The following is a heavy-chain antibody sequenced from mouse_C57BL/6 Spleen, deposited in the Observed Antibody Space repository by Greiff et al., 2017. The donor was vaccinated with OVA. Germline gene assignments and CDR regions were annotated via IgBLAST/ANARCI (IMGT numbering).Heavy chain of an antibody. CDR3: ARNPVGYAMDY. J-gene: IGHJ4*01. CDR1: GYTFTSYW. Sequence: QVQLQQPGAELVRPGSSVKLSCKASGYTFTSYWMDWVKQRPGQGLEWIGNIYPSDSETHYNQKFKDKATLTVDKSSSTAYMQLSSLTSEDSAVYYCARNPVGYAMDYWGQGTSVTVSS. CDR2: IYPSDSET. V-gene: IGHV1-61*01.